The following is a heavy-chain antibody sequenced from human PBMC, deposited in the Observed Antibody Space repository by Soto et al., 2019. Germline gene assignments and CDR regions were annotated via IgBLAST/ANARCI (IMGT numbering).Heavy chain of an antibody. V-gene: IGHV4-34*01. CDR3: ARVERGTATTVVDAFDI. J-gene: IGHJ3*02. CDR1: GGSVSSGSYY. CDR2: MSHSGGT. Sequence: QVQLQQWGAGLLKPSETLSLTSAVYGGSVSSGSYYWSWIRQPPGKGLEWIGEMSHSGGTHFNPSLKSRVTISVDTSKNQFSLRMSFVTAADTALYYCARVERGTATTVVDAFDIWGPGTMVTVSS. D-gene: IGHD1-1*01.